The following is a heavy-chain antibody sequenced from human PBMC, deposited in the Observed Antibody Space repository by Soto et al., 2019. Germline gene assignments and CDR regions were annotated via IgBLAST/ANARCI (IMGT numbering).Heavy chain of an antibody. D-gene: IGHD2-15*01. Sequence: GGPLSASCAPPGCHCRSSAGRSVRKAPGKGLEWVAGIACGGDDKYYADSVKGRFIISRDNSESTLSLQMNGLRAEDTAVYYCAKDRMNHNSVWDPFDIWGQGAMVTVSS. CDR2: IACGGDDK. V-gene: IGHV3-30-3*01. J-gene: IGHJ3*02. CDR3: AKDRMNHNSVWDPFDI. CDR1: GCHCRSSA.